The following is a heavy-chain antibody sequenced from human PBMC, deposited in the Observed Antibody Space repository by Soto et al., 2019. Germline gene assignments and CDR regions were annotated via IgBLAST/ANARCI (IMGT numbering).Heavy chain of an antibody. CDR1: GGSISSSSYY. V-gene: IGHV4-39*01. D-gene: IGHD3-10*01. CDR2: IYYSGST. J-gene: IGHJ4*02. Sequence: SETLSLTCTVSGGSISSSSYYWGWIRQPPGKGLEWIGSIYYSGSTYYNPSLKSRVTISVDTSKNQFSLKLSSVTAADTAVYYCARLLPSSYYYGSGSADYWGQGTLVTVSS. CDR3: ARLLPSSYYYGSGSADY.